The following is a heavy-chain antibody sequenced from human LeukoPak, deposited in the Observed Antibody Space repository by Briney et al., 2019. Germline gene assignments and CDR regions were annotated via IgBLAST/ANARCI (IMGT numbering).Heavy chain of an antibody. Sequence: GASVKVSCKVSGHSLNEISMYWVRQAPGKGLECMGLFDPEDGETIYAQRFRGRLTLTGDTSTDTVYMDLSSLTPEDTAVYYCATGATIPAGFDFWGQGTLVTVSS. CDR3: ATGATIPAGFDF. D-gene: IGHD5-24*01. V-gene: IGHV1-24*01. CDR2: FDPEDGET. J-gene: IGHJ4*02. CDR1: GHSLNEIS.